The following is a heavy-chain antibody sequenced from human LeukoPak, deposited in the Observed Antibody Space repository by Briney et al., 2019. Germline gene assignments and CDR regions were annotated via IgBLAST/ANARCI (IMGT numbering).Heavy chain of an antibody. Sequence: GGSLRLSCAASGFTFSNYGMHWVRQAPGKGLEWVALISFDGSQKYYADSVKGRFTISRDNSKSTVYLQMNSLRAEDTAVYYCARDRLGEEYYFDYWGQGTLVTVSS. D-gene: IGHD3-16*01. V-gene: IGHV3-33*01. CDR3: ARDRLGEEYYFDY. CDR1: GFTFSNYG. CDR2: ISFDGSQK. J-gene: IGHJ4*02.